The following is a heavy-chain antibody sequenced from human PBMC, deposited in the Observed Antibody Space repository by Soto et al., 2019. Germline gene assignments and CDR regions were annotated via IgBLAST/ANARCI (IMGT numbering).Heavy chain of an antibody. CDR3: ARDERDAFDI. V-gene: IGHV1-2*04. Sequence: GASVKVSCKASGYTFTSSYAISWVRQAPGQGLEWMGGIIPIFGTANYAQKFQGWVTMTRDTSISTAYMELSRLRSDDTAVYYCARDERDAFDIWGQGTMVTVSS. J-gene: IGHJ3*02. CDR2: IIPIFGTA. CDR1: GYTFTSSY. D-gene: IGHD1-1*01.